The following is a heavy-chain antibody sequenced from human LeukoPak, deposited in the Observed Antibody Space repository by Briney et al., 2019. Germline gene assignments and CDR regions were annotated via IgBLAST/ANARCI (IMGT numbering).Heavy chain of an antibody. D-gene: IGHD6-19*01. CDR3: ARGAGTFEY. J-gene: IGHJ4*02. Sequence: GGSLRLSCAASGFTFSGYWMSWVRQAPGKGLEWVANIKQDGSEKNYVDSVKGRFTTSRDNDKNSVYLQMNSLRVEDTAVYYCARGAGTFEYWGQGTLVTVSS. CDR2: IKQDGSEK. CDR1: GFTFSGYW. V-gene: IGHV3-7*04.